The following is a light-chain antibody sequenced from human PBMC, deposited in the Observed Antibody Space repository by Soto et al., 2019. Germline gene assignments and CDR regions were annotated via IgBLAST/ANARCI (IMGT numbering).Light chain of an antibody. CDR2: EVS. CDR3: SSYTSISGYV. CDR1: SSDVGDYKY. Sequence: QSVLTQPASVSGSPGQAITISRPGTSSDVGDYKYVSWYQQNPDKAPPLGIAEVSTRPSASSNRISGSKSGDPASLTSSGLQAEDEANYYCSSYTSISGYVFGTETKVTV. J-gene: IGLJ1*01. V-gene: IGLV2-14*01.